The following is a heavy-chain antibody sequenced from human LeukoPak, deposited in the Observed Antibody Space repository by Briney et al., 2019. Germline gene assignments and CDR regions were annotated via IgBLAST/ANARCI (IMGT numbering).Heavy chain of an antibody. CDR2: ITSSSSTI. V-gene: IGHV3-48*01. J-gene: IGHJ3*02. CDR3: ARDIVPAVAFDI. Sequence: GGSLRLSCAASGFTFSSYSMNWVRQAPGKGLEWVSYITSSSSTIYYADSVKGRFTIPRDNAKNSLYLQMNSLRAEDTAVYYCARDIVPAVAFDIWGQRTMVTVSS. D-gene: IGHD2-2*01. CDR1: GFTFSSYS.